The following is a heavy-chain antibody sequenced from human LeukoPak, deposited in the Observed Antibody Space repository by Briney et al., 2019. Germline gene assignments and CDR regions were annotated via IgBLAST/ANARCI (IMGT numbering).Heavy chain of an antibody. CDR1: GFPFSSYG. Sequence: GGSLRLSCAASGFPFSSYGMHWVRQAPGKGLEWVSFISYDGANKYYADSVKGRFTISRDNSKNTVYLQMNSLRPDDTAMYYCAKNVGRDGYNDYFDYWGQGTLVTVSS. CDR2: ISYDGANK. J-gene: IGHJ4*02. D-gene: IGHD5-24*01. V-gene: IGHV3-30*02. CDR3: AKNVGRDGYNDYFDY.